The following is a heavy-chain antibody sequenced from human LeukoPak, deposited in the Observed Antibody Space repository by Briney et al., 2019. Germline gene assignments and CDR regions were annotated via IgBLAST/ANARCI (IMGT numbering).Heavy chain of an antibody. CDR1: GGSISSYY. D-gene: IGHD2-8*01. CDR3: ARRPRMKAFDI. CDR2: INHSGST. J-gene: IGHJ3*02. V-gene: IGHV4-34*01. Sequence: SETLPLTCTVSGGSISSYYWSWIRQPPGKGLEWIGEINHSGSTNYNPSLKSRVTISVDTSKNQFSLKLSSVTAADTAVYYCARRPRMKAFDIWGQGTMVTVSS.